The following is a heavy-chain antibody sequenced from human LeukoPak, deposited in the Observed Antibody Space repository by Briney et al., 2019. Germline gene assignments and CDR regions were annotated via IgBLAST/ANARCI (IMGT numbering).Heavy chain of an antibody. CDR3: ARTISSSWSSDFDY. J-gene: IGHJ4*02. V-gene: IGHV1-18*01. D-gene: IGHD6-13*01. CDR2: ISAYNGNT. CDR1: GYTFTSYG. Sequence: GASVKVSCKASGYTFTSYGISWVRQAPGQGLEWMGWISAYNGNTNYAQKLQGRVTMTTDTSTSTAYMELRSLRSDDTAVYYCARTISSSWSSDFDYWGQGTLVTVSS.